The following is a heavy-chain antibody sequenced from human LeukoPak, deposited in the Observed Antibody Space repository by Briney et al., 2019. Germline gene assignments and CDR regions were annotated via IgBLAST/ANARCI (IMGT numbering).Heavy chain of an antibody. V-gene: IGHV3-49*04. CDR1: GFTFGDSA. CDR3: TRDQGYSYGRSFDH. CDR2: IRSKAYGGTK. Sequence: SLRLSCTTSGFTFGDSAMSWVRQAPGKGLEWIGFIRSKAYGGTKEYAASVKGRFTISRDNSKSIAYLQMNSLKTEDTAVYYCTRDQGYSYGRSFDHWGQGTLVTVSS. J-gene: IGHJ4*02. D-gene: IGHD5-18*01.